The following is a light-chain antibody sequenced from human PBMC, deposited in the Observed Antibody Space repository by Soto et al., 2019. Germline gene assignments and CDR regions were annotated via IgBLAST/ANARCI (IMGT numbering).Light chain of an antibody. CDR2: STN. V-gene: IGLV8-61*01. CDR3: VLYMGGGIDV. CDR1: SGSVSTSYY. J-gene: IGLJ1*01. Sequence: QTVVTQEPSFSVSPGGTVTLTCGLSSGSVSTSYYPSWYQQTPGQPPRTLIHSTNTRSSGVPDRFSGSILGNKAALTITGAQADDESDYYCVLYMGGGIDVFGTGTKVTVL.